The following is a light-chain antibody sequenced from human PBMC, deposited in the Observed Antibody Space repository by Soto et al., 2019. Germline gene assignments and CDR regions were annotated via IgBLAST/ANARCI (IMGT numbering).Light chain of an antibody. CDR3: QQRSNWPIT. J-gene: IGKJ5*01. V-gene: IGKV3-11*01. CDR1: QSVSSY. Sequence: EIVLPQSPATLSLSPGERATLSCSASQSVSSYLAWYQQKPGQAPRLLIYDASNRATGIPARFSGSGSGTDFTLTISSLEPEDFAVYYCQQRSNWPITFGQGTRLEI. CDR2: DAS.